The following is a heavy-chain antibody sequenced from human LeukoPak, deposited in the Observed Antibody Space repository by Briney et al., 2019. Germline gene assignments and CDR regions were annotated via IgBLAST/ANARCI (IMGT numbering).Heavy chain of an antibody. CDR1: GYTFTSYY. CDR2: INPSGGST. D-gene: IGHD2-2*01. J-gene: IGHJ6*02. CDR3: AKDYQGYYYGMDV. V-gene: IGHV1-46*01. Sequence: ASVKVSCKASGYTFTSYYMHWVRQAPGQGLEWMGIINPSGGSTSYAQKFQGRVTMTRDTSTSTVYMELSSLRSEDTAVYYCAKDYQGYYYGMDVWGQGTTVTVSS.